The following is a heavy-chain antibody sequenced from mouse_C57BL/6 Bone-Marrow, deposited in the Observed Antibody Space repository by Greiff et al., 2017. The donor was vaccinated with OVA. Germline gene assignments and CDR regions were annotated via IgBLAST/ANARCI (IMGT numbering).Heavy chain of an antibody. V-gene: IGHV5-17*01. CDR1: GFTFSDYG. J-gene: IGHJ2*01. Sequence: EVKLMESGGGLVKPGGSLKLSCAASGFTFSDYGMHWVRQAPEKGLEWVAYISSGSSTIYYADTVKGRFTISRDNAKNTLFLQMTSLRSEDTAMYYCARNYYGSSGCYFDYWGQGTTLTVSS. CDR2: ISSGSSTI. D-gene: IGHD1-1*01. CDR3: ARNYYGSSGCYFDY.